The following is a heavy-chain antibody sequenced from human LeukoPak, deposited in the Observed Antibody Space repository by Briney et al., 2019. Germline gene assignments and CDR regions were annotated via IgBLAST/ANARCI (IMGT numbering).Heavy chain of an antibody. CDR3: ARGGRRLVPAPIDN. CDR1: GFTFNSYV. Sequence: GGSLRLSCTASGFTFNSYVMHWARQAPGKGLEHVSVITSDAYSTSYGNSVKGRFTISRDNSKSTLYLQMGGLRSEDMAVYFCARGGRRLVPAPIDNWGQGTLVIVSS. V-gene: IGHV3-64*01. D-gene: IGHD2-2*02. J-gene: IGHJ4*02. CDR2: ITSDAYST.